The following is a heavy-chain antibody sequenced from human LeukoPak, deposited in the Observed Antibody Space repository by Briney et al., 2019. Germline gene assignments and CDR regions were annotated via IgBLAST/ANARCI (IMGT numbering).Heavy chain of an antibody. D-gene: IGHD3-10*01. CDR3: ARITMVRGVEFYVGGMHV. CDR1: GVTFGNYE. Sequence: GSVTLSCEADGVTFGNYEMHWVRQALGKGLEWVGYISSSGSHIYYAGYVKGRYTISKDNAKHSLYLQMNKLGAEDPAVYYCARITMVRGVEFYVGGMHVWAQGTTLTVSS. J-gene: IGHJ6*02. V-gene: IGHV3-48*03. CDR2: ISSSGSHI.